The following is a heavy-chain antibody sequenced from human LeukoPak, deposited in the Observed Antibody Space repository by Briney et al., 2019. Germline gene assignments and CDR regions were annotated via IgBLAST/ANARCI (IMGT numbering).Heavy chain of an antibody. Sequence: ASVKVSCKASGYTFTSYGISWVRQAPGQGLEWMGWISAYNGNTNYAQKLQGRVTMTTDTSTSTAYMELRGLRSDDTAVYYCARVSSCSSTSCYGEPGAFDYWCQGTLVTVSS. V-gene: IGHV1-18*01. D-gene: IGHD2-2*01. CDR2: ISAYNGNT. J-gene: IGHJ4*02. CDR1: GYTFTSYG. CDR3: ARVSSCSSTSCYGEPGAFDY.